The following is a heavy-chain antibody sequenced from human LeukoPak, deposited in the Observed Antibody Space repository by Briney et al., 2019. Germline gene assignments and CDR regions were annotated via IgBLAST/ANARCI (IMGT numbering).Heavy chain of an antibody. CDR3: ASEIDCSSTSCYGGY. V-gene: IGHV4-4*02. CDR2: IYYSGTA. CDR1: GDSITNPKW. J-gene: IGHJ4*02. D-gene: IGHD2-2*01. Sequence: SGTLSLTCAVSGDSITNPKWWSWVRQPPGKGLEWLGEIYYSGTANYNPSLGSRVTISVDESKNQLSLRLSSVTAADTAVYYCASEIDCSSTSCYGGYWGQGTLVTVSS.